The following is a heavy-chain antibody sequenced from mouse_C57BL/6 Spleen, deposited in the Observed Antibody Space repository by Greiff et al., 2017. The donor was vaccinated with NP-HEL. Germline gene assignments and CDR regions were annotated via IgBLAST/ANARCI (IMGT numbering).Heavy chain of an antibody. CDR3: AREGNGNYGYFDV. J-gene: IGHJ1*03. V-gene: IGHV1-52*01. Sequence: VQLQQPGAELVRPGSSVKLSCKASGYTFTSYWMHWVKQRPIQGLEWIGNIDPSDSETHYNQKFKDKATLTVDKSSSTAYMQLSSLTSEDSAVYYCAREGNGNYGYFDVWGTGTTVTVSS. CDR1: GYTFTSYW. D-gene: IGHD2-1*01. CDR2: IDPSDSET.